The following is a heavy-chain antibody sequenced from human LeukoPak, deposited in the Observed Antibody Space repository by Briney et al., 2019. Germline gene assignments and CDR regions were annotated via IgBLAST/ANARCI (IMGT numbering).Heavy chain of an antibody. J-gene: IGHJ6*03. CDR1: GFTFSSYS. CDR3: AGYCSGTSCYSNYYYYMDV. CDR2: ISSSSSYI. D-gene: IGHD2-2*01. Sequence: GGSLRLSCAASGFTFSSYSMNWVRQAPGKGLEWVSSISSSSSYIYYADSVKGRFTISRDNAKNSLYLQMNSLRAEDTAVYYCAGYCSGTSCYSNYYYYMDVWGKGTTVTVSS. V-gene: IGHV3-21*01.